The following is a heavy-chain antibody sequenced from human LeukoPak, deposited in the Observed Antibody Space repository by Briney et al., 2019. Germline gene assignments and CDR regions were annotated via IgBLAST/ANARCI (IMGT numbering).Heavy chain of an antibody. CDR3: ARVPLPYCSSIACHYYYYMDV. Sequence: SETLSLTCAVYGGSFSGYYWSWIRQPPGKGLEWIGEINHSGSTNYNPSLKSRVTISVDTSKNQFSLKLSSVTAADTAVYYCARVPLPYCSSIACHYYYYMDVWGKGTTVTISS. J-gene: IGHJ6*03. CDR2: INHSGST. V-gene: IGHV4-34*01. CDR1: GGSFSGYY. D-gene: IGHD2-2*01.